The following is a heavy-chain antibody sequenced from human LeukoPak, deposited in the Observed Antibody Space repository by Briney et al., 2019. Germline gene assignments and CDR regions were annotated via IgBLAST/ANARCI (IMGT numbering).Heavy chain of an antibody. J-gene: IGHJ3*02. CDR3: AKDTYYYDSSGLGAFDI. Sequence: PGGSLRLSCAASGFTFDDYAMRWVRQAPGKGLEWLSCISWNSGSIGYADSVKGRFTISRDNAKNSLYLQMNSLRAEDTDLYYCAKDTYYYDSSGLGAFDIWGQGTMVTASS. CDR2: ISWNSGSI. V-gene: IGHV3-9*01. D-gene: IGHD3-22*01. CDR1: GFTFDDYA.